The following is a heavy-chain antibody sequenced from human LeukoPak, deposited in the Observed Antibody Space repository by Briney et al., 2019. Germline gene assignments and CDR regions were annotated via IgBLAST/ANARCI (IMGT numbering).Heavy chain of an antibody. V-gene: IGHV1-18*01. D-gene: IGHD3-22*01. CDR1: GYTFTSYG. CDR2: ISAYNGNT. Sequence: ASVTVSCTASGYTFTSYGISWVRQAPGQGLEWMGWISAYNGNTNYAQKLQGRVTMTTDTSTSTAYMELRSLRSDDTAVYYCARLDSSGPAGYWGQGTLVTVSS. J-gene: IGHJ4*02. CDR3: ARLDSSGPAGY.